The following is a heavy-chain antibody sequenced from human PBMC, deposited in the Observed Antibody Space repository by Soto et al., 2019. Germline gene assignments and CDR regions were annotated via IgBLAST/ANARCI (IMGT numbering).Heavy chain of an antibody. J-gene: IGHJ1*01. D-gene: IGHD6-19*01. V-gene: IGHV3-9*01. Sequence: EVQLVESGGGLVQPGRSLRLSCAGSGFTFDEYAMHWVRQAPGKGLEWVASITCNGVNIGYADSVKGRFTISRDNAKNSLCLQMNNLRAEDTALYYCGKVAPHSSVPADHVRHWGQGTLVTVSS. CDR1: GFTFDEYA. CDR2: ITCNGVNI. CDR3: GKVAPHSSVPADHVRH.